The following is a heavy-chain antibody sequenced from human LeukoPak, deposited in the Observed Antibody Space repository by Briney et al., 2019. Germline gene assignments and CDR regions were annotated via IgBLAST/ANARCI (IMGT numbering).Heavy chain of an antibody. V-gene: IGHV3-64D*06. CDR3: VKDLGTAAAGQSGFDP. CDR2: ISSSGGST. D-gene: IGHD6-13*01. J-gene: IGHJ5*02. Sequence: GGSLRLSCSASGFTFSSYAMHWVRQAPGKGLEYVSAISSSGGSTYYADSVKGRFTISRDNSKNTLYLQMSSLRAEDTAVYYCVKDLGTAAAGQSGFDPWGQGTLVTVSS. CDR1: GFTFSSYA.